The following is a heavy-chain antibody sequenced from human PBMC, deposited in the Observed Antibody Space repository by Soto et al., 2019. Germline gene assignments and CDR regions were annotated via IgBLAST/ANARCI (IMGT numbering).Heavy chain of an antibody. Sequence: QITLKESGPTLAQPTQALTLTCTFSGFSLSSSGLGVGWIRQPPGKALECRALIYWEDDKRYSPSLKTRLTLTKDTSKNQVVLTMTNMDPVDTATYYCAHSHTEGYYSYAMDVSGHGTTVTVS. J-gene: IGHJ6*02. CDR2: IYWEDDK. CDR1: GFSLSSSGLG. V-gene: IGHV2-5*02. D-gene: IGHD2-2*02. CDR3: AHSHTEGYYSYAMDV.